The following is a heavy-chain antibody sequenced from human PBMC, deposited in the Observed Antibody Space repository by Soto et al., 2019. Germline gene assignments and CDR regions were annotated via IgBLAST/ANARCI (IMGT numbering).Heavy chain of an antibody. Sequence: SETLSLTCAVSGGSIISGGYSWSWIRQPPGKGLEWIGYIYYSGSTYYNPSLKSRVTISVDTSKNQFSLKLSSVTAADTAVSYCARENDITYYFDYWGQGTLVT. CDR2: IYYSGST. J-gene: IGHJ4*02. D-gene: IGHD3-9*01. V-gene: IGHV4-31*11. CDR3: ARENDITYYFDY. CDR1: GGSIISGGYS.